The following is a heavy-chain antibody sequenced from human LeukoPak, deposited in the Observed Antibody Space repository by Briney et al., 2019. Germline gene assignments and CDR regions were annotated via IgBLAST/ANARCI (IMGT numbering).Heavy chain of an antibody. Sequence: PGGSLRLSCAASGFTFSSYGMHWVRQAPGKGLEWVAVIWYDGSNKYYADSVKGRFTISRDNSKNTLYLQMNSLRAEDTAVYYCARGGQEAAHFDYWGQGTLVTVSS. CDR2: IWYDGSNK. CDR3: ARGGQEAAHFDY. J-gene: IGHJ4*02. CDR1: GFTFSSYG. D-gene: IGHD6-25*01. V-gene: IGHV3-33*08.